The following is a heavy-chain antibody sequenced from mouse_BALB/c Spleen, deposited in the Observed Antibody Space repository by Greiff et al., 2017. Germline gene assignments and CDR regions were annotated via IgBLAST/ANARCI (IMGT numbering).Heavy chain of an antibody. CDR3: ARSLPMDY. V-gene: IGHV1S135*01. CDR2: IDPFNGGT. CDR1: GYSFTSYY. J-gene: IGHJ4*01. Sequence: VQLKQSGPELMKPGASVKISCKASGYSFTSYYMHWVKQSHGKSLEWIGYIDPFNGGTSYNQKFKGKATLTVDKSSSTAYMHLSSLTSEDSAVYYCARSLPMDYWGQGTSVTVSS. D-gene: IGHD1-1*01.